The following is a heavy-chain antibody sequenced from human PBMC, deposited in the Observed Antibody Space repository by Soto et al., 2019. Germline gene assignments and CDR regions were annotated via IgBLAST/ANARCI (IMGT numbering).Heavy chain of an antibody. Sequence: QVQLVQSGAEVKKPGASVKVSCKASGYTFTGYYMHWVRQAPGQGLEWMGWINPNSGGTNYAQKFQGWVTMTRDTAISTAYMELSRLRSDDTAVYYCARDPGRYCSGGSCPYYFDYWGQGTLVTVSS. CDR2: INPNSGGT. D-gene: IGHD2-15*01. CDR1: GYTFTGYY. V-gene: IGHV1-2*04. J-gene: IGHJ4*02. CDR3: ARDPGRYCSGGSCPYYFDY.